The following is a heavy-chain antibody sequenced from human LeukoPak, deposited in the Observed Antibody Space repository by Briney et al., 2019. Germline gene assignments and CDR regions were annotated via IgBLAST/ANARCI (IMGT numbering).Heavy chain of an antibody. CDR3: ERDYGA. CDR2: INSDGSAT. J-gene: IGHJ5*02. D-gene: IGHD4/OR15-4a*01. V-gene: IGHV3-74*03. CDR1: GFTFSRYW. Sequence: QPGGSLRLSCEASGFTFSRYWMHWVRQAPGKGLMWVSRINSDGSATAYADFVKGRFTISRDNAKNTVYLQMNSLRVDDTAIYYCERDYGAWGQGTLVTVSP.